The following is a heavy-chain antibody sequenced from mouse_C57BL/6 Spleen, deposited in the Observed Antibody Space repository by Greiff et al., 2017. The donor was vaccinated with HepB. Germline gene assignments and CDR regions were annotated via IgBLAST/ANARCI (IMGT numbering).Heavy chain of an antibody. CDR2: INPSTGGT. D-gene: IGHD1-1*01. V-gene: IGHV1-42*01. CDR3: ARIGLYYYGSSYGYFDV. Sequence: EVKLVESGPELVKPGASVKISCKASGYSFTGYYMNWVKQSPEKSLEWIGEINPSTGGTTYNQKFKAKATLTVDKSSSTAYMQLKSLTSEDSAVYYCARIGLYYYGSSYGYFDVWGTGTTVTVSS. CDR1: GYSFTGYY. J-gene: IGHJ1*03.